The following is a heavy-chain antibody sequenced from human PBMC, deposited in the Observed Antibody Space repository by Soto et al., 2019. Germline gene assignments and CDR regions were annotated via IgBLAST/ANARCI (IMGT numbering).Heavy chain of an antibody. CDR2: IYHSGST. Sequence: QLQLQESGSGLVKPSQTLSLTCAVSGGSIRSGGYSWSWIRQPPGKGLEWIGYIYHSGSTYYNPSLKSRVTIAVDQSKYQFCLKLSCVPAAYTAVYYCARARFSAVGGSGNSGDYFYGMDVWGKDTTVTVSS. J-gene: IGHJ6*04. CDR1: GGSIRSGGYS. D-gene: IGHD3-10*01. CDR3: ARARFSAVGGSGNSGDYFYGMDV. V-gene: IGHV4-30-2*01.